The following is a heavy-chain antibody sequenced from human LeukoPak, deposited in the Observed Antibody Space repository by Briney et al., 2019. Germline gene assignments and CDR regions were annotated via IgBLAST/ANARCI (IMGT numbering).Heavy chain of an antibody. CDR1: GGSISSSSYY. Sequence: SETLSLTCTVSGGSISSSSYYWGWIRQPPGKGLEWIGSIYYSGSTYYNPSLKSRVTISVDTSKNQFSLKLSSVTAADTAVYYCARDRSRSGGYGDYYYMDVWGKGTTVTISS. J-gene: IGHJ6*03. CDR2: IYYSGST. V-gene: IGHV4-39*07. D-gene: IGHD3-10*01. CDR3: ARDRSRSGGYGDYYYMDV.